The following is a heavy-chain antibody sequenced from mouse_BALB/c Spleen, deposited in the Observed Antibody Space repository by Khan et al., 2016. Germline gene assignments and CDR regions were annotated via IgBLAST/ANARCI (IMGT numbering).Heavy chain of an antibody. J-gene: IGHJ4*01. CDR1: GFNIKDTY. CDR3: ATVYYDYDDAMDY. D-gene: IGHD2-4*01. V-gene: IGHV14-3*02. CDR2: IDPANGNT. Sequence: VQLQQSGAELVKPGASVKLSCTASGFNIKDTYMHWVKQRPEQGLEWIGRIDPANGNTKYDPKFQGKATITADTSSITAYLQLSSLTSEDTAVYYCATVYYDYDDAMDYWGQGTSVTVSS.